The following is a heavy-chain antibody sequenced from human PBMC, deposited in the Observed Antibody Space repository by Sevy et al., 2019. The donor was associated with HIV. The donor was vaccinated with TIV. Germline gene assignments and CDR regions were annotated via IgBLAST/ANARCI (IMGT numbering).Heavy chain of an antibody. CDR1: GFTFSSYS. D-gene: IGHD6-13*01. J-gene: IGHJ5*02. CDR3: AGGYEGYSSSWYGGNWFDP. Sequence: GGSLRLSCAASGFTFSSYSMNWVRQAPGKGLEWVSSISSSSSYIYYADSVKGRFTISRDNAKNSLYLQMNSLRAEDTAVYYCAGGYEGYSSSWYGGNWFDPWGQGTLVTVSS. V-gene: IGHV3-21*01. CDR2: ISSSSSYI.